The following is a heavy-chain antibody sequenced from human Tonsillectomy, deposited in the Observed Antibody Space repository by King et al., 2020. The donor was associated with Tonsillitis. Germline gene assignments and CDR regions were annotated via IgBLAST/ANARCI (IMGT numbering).Heavy chain of an antibody. V-gene: IGHV1-18*04. D-gene: IGHD3-22*01. CDR2: ISVYKGNT. J-gene: IGHJ3*02. Sequence: QLVQSGAEVKKPGASVKVSCKASGYTFTSYGISWVQQAPGQGLEWMGWISVYKGNTNYAQKLQGRVTMTTDTSTSTAYMQLRSLRSDDTAVYYCARDAQWLLPTQDPFDIWGQGTMVTVSS. CDR3: ARDAQWLLPTQDPFDI. CDR1: GYTFTSYG.